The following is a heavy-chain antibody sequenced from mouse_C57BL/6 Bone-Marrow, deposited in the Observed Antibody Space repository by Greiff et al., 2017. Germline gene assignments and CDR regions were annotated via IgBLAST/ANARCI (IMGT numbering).Heavy chain of an antibody. CDR1: GYSITSGYY. V-gene: IGHV3-6*01. CDR3: ARGGELRRGPWFAY. Sequence: EVKLVEPGPGLVKPSQSLSLTCSVTGYSITSGYYWNWIRQFPGNKLEWMGYISYDGSNNYNPSLKNRISITRDTSKNQFFLKLNSVTTEDTATYYCARGGELRRGPWFAYWGQGTLVTVAA. J-gene: IGHJ3*01. D-gene: IGHD2-4*01. CDR2: ISYDGSN.